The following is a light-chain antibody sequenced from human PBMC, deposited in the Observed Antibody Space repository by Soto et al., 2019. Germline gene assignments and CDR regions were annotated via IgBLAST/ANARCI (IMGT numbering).Light chain of an antibody. Sequence: QSVLTQPPSVSAAPGETVTISCSGSSSNIGKNYVSWYQQFPRTAPRLLIYDDNKRPSGIPDRFSGSKSGTSATLGITGLQTGYEADYYCAAWDSSLSLVLFGGGTKLTLL. V-gene: IGLV1-51*01. J-gene: IGLJ2*01. CDR3: AAWDSSLSLVL. CDR1: SSNIGKNY. CDR2: DDN.